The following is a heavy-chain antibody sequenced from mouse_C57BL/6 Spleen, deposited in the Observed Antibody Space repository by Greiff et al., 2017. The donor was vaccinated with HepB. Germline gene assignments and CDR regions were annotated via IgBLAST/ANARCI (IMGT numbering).Heavy chain of an antibody. V-gene: IGHV5-16*01. J-gene: IGHJ2*01. CDR1: GFTFSDYY. CDR3: ARGYDYGSYFDY. D-gene: IGHD2-4*01. Sequence: EVQLVESEGGLVQPGSSMKLSCTASGFTFSDYYMAWVRQVPEKGLEWVANINYDSSSTYYLDSLKSRFIISRDNAKNMLYLQMSSLKSEDTATYYCARGYDYGSYFDYWGQGTTLTVSS. CDR2: INYDSSST.